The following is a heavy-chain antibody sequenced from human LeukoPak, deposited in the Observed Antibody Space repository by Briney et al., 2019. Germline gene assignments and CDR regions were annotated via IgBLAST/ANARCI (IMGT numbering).Heavy chain of an antibody. J-gene: IGHJ4*02. Sequence: PSETLSLTCAVYGGSFSGYYWSWIRQPPGKGQEWIGEINHSGSTNYNPSLKSRVTISVDTSKNQFSLKLSSVTAADTAVYYCARGRSTWIQLSYWGQGTLVTVSS. CDR1: GGSFSGYY. V-gene: IGHV4-34*01. CDR3: ARGRSTWIQLSY. D-gene: IGHD5-18*01. CDR2: INHSGST.